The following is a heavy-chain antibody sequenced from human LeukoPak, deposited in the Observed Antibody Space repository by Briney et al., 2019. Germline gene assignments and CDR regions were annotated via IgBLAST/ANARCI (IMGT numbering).Heavy chain of an antibody. J-gene: IGHJ6*03. CDR2: IYTSGST. V-gene: IGHV4-4*08. CDR3: ARDYKYYGSGSYSYYYYYYMDV. CDR1: GGSISSYY. D-gene: IGHD3-10*01. Sequence: SETLSLTCTVSGGSISSYYWSWIRQPPGKGLEWIGYIYTSGSTNYNPSLKSRVTMSVDTSKNQFSLKLSSVTAADTAVYYCARDYKYYGSGSYSYYYYYYMDVWGKGTTVTISS.